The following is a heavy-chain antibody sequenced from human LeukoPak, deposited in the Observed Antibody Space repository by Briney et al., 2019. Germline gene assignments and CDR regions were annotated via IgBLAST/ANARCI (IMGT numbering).Heavy chain of an antibody. CDR3: ARVSFNEYYFDY. Sequence: SVKVSCKASGGTFSSYAISWVRQAPGQGLEWMGRIIPIFGTANYAQKFQGRVTITTDESTSTAYMELSSLRSEETAVYYCARVSFNEYYFDYWGQGTLVTVSS. CDR2: IIPIFGTA. D-gene: IGHD2-8*01. V-gene: IGHV1-69*05. J-gene: IGHJ4*02. CDR1: GGTFSSYA.